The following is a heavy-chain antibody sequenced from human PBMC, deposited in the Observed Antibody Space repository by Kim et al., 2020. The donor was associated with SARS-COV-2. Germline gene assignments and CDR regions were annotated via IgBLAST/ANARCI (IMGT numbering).Heavy chain of an antibody. CDR1: GFTVSSNY. D-gene: IGHD6-13*01. V-gene: IGHV3-66*01. CDR3: AREERIAAAGPSYYYYYYMDV. CDR2: IYSGGST. J-gene: IGHJ6*03. Sequence: GGSLRLSCAASGFTVSSNYMSWVRQAPGKGLEWVSVIYSGGSTYYADSVKGRFTISRDNSKNTLYLQMNSLRAEDTAVYYCAREERIAAAGPSYYYYYYMDVWGKGTTVTVSS.